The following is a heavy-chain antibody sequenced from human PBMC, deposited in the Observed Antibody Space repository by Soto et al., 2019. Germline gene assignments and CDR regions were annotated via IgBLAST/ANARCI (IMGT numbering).Heavy chain of an antibody. V-gene: IGHV3-66*01. CDR2: IFGGGGT. CDR1: GFRVSTKY. J-gene: IGHJ4*02. CDR3: VRDDGVSPYDY. Sequence: EVQLVESGGALVQPGGSRRLSCAASGFRVSTKYMSWVRQAPGKGPEWVSVIFGGGGTIYADSVKGRFIISREDSKNMLFLQMNSLRVEDTAVYYCVRDDGVSPYDYWGQGTLVTVSS. D-gene: IGHD3-16*01.